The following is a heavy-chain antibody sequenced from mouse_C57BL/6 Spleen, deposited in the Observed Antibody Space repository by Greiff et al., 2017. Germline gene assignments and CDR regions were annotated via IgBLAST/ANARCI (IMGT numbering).Heavy chain of an antibody. V-gene: IGHV5-6*01. CDR3: ARHEGYDYGRWYFDV. J-gene: IGHJ1*03. D-gene: IGHD2-4*01. Sequence: EVNVVESGGDLVKPGGSLKLSCAASGFTFSSYGMSWVRQTPDKRLEWVATISSGGSYTYYPDSVKGRFTISRDNAKNTLYLQMSSLKSEDTAMYYCARHEGYDYGRWYFDVWGTGTTVTVSS. CDR1: GFTFSSYG. CDR2: ISSGGSYT.